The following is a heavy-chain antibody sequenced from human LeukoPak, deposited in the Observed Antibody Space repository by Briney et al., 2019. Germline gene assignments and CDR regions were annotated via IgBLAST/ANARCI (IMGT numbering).Heavy chain of an antibody. V-gene: IGHV4-59*01. J-gene: IGHJ5*02. Sequence: SETLSLTCTVSGGSISSYYWSWIRQPPGKGLEWIGYIYYSGSTNYNPSLNSRVTMSVDTSKNHFSLQLSSVTAADTAVYYCARDGPWGQGTLVTVSS. CDR1: GGSISSYY. CDR3: ARDGP. CDR2: IYYSGST.